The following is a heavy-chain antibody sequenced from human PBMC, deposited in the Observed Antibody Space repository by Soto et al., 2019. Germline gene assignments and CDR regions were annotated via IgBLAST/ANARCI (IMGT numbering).Heavy chain of an antibody. CDR3: ARGAGHYSYYMDV. V-gene: IGHV3-33*01. D-gene: IGHD6-19*01. CDR1: GFTFDTYG. Sequence: PGGSLRLSCAASGFTFDTYGIHWVRQAPGKGLEWVAIIWYDGSDKYYEDSVKGRFTISRDNSKSTMYLQMDSVRVEDTAVYYCARGAGHYSYYMDVWGTGTTVTVSS. CDR2: IWYDGSDK. J-gene: IGHJ6*03.